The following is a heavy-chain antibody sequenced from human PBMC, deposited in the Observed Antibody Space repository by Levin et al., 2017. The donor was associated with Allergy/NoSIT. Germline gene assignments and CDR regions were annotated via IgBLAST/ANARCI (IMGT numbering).Heavy chain of an antibody. D-gene: IGHD3-3*01. CDR2: IKSKTEGGTT. V-gene: IGHV3-15*01. CDR1: GFTFSNAW. CDR3: TTDHPPNYYDFWSGYYTSFDY. Sequence: SCAASGFTFSNAWMSWVRQAPGKGLEWVGRIKSKTEGGTTDYVAPVKGRFTISRDDSKNTLYLQMNSLKTEDTAVYYCTTDHPPNYYDFWSGYYTSFDYWGQGTLVTVSS. J-gene: IGHJ4*02.